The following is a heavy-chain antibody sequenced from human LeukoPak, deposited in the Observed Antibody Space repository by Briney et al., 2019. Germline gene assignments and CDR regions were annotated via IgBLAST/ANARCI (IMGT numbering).Heavy chain of an antibody. Sequence: GGSLRLSCAASGFAFSSYAMSWVRQAPGKGLEWVSSISGTGGRTYYADSVRGRFTISRDNSKNTLDLQMNSLRADDTAVYYCARDGYSNYWYLNLWGQGTLVTVSS. CDR1: GFAFSSYA. CDR3: ARDGYSNYWYLNL. V-gene: IGHV3-23*01. CDR2: ISGTGGRT. J-gene: IGHJ4*02. D-gene: IGHD6-13*01.